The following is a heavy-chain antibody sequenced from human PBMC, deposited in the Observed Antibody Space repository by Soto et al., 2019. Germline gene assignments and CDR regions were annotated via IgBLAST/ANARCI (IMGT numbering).Heavy chain of an antibody. CDR2: ISSSSSTI. V-gene: IGHV3-48*02. CDR1: GFTFSSYS. CDR3: ARPIKYCTNGVCYRADAFDI. Sequence: PGGSLRLSCAASGFTFSSYSMNWVRQAPGKGLEWVSYISSSSSTIYYADSVKGRFTISRDNAKNSLYLQMNSLRDEDTAVYYCARPIKYCTNGVCYRADAFDIWGQGTMVTVSS. J-gene: IGHJ3*02. D-gene: IGHD2-8*01.